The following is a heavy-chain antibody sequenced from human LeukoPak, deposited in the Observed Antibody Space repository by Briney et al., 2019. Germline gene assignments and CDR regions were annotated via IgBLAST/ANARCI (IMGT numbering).Heavy chain of an antibody. CDR3: AIIVPPFDF. Sequence: ASVKVSCKASGHTFTNYAMNWVRQAPGQGLEWMGWINTNTGNPMYAQGFTGRFVFSLDTSVSAAYLQISSLKAEDTAIYYCAIIVPPFDFRGQGTLVTVSS. CDR1: GHTFTNYA. J-gene: IGHJ4*02. CDR2: INTNTGNP. D-gene: IGHD6-6*01. V-gene: IGHV7-4-1*02.